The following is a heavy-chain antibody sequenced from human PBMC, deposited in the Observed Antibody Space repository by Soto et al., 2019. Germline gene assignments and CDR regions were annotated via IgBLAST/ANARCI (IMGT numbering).Heavy chain of an antibody. D-gene: IGHD5-12*01. Sequence: PSETLSLTCTVSGGSISTYYWSWIRQPPGKGLEWIGNIYNSESTNYNPSLKSRVIISVDTSKNQFSLKLNSVTAADTAVYYCAGQSRRAYDYDAFDIWGQGTMVTVSS. CDR3: AGQSRRAYDYDAFDI. CDR1: GGSISTYY. V-gene: IGHV4-59*08. J-gene: IGHJ3*02. CDR2: IYNSEST.